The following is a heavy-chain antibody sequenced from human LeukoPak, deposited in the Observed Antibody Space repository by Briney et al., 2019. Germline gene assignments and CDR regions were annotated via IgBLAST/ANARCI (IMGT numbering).Heavy chain of an antibody. CDR1: GFTFNTYT. CDR3: AREGIAAAGSH. V-gene: IGHV3-48*01. Sequence: GGSLRLSCAASGFTFNTYTMNWVRQAPGKGLEWVSYISGSSGIIDYADSVRGRFTISRDNAKNSLYLQMNSLRAEDTAVYYCAREGIAAAGSHWGQGTLVTVSS. D-gene: IGHD6-13*01. CDR2: ISGSSGII. J-gene: IGHJ4*02.